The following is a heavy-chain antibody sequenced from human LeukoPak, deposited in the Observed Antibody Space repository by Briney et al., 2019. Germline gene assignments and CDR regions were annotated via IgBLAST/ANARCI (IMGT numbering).Heavy chain of an antibody. D-gene: IGHD6-19*01. CDR3: TRDGGVAVTPLDFDF. CDR1: GSSVSSGSYY. Sequence: TSETLSLTCTVSGSSVSSGSYYWSWIRQHPGKGLEWIGFIYYSGSTFYNPSLKSRVTISIDTSKNQISLRLSSVTAADTAVYYCTRDGGVAVTPLDFDFWGQGTLVTVSS. V-gene: IGHV4-31*03. CDR2: IYYSGST. J-gene: IGHJ4*02.